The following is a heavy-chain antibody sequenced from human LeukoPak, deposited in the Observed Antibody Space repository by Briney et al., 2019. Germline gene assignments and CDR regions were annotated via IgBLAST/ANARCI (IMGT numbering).Heavy chain of an antibody. V-gene: IGHV5-51*01. CDR2: IYPDDSDT. Sequence: GESLKISCKGSGYTFSSYWIAWVRQMPEEGLEWMGIIYPDDSDTRYSPSFQGQVTISADKSINTAYLHWSSLQASDTAVYYCVRSASLQPLETWGQGTLVTVSS. CDR3: VRSASLQPLET. CDR1: GYTFSSYW. D-gene: IGHD1-14*01. J-gene: IGHJ4*02.